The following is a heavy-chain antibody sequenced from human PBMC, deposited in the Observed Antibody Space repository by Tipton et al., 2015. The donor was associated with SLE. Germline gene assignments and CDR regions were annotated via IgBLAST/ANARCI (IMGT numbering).Heavy chain of an antibody. D-gene: IGHD1-26*01. J-gene: IGHJ4*02. CDR2: ISGISDRI. CDR1: GFTFNAYD. V-gene: IGHV3-23*01. Sequence: GSLRLSCAASGFTFNAYDINWVRQAPGKGLEWVSAISGISDRIYYADSVRGRFTISRDNSKNTVYLQMNSLRAEDTAIYHCANLHSGGLRMVDYWGQGTLVTVSS. CDR3: ANLHSGGLRMVDY.